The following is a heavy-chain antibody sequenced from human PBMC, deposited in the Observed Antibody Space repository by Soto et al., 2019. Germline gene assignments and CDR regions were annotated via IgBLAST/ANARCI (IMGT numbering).Heavy chain of an antibody. J-gene: IGHJ4*02. CDR2: INPILSMS. D-gene: IGHD3-10*01. CDR3: ASSYGSGYRAFDY. CDR1: GDTFSFYS. Sequence: QVQLVQSGAEVKKPGSSVRVSCKASGDTFSFYSINWVRQSPGLGLEWMGRINPILSMSNYAQRFQGRVTVNANKSTSTASMALSSLRSAATAMYYCASSYGSGYRAFDYWGQGALGTVS. V-gene: IGHV1-69*02.